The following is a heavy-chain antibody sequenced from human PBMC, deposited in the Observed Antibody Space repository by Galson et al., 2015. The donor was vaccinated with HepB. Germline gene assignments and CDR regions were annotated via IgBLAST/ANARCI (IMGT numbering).Heavy chain of an antibody. D-gene: IGHD1-26*01. CDR1: GYTFTSYY. J-gene: IGHJ6*02. CDR2: INPSGGST. Sequence: SVKVSCKASGYTFTSYYMHWVRQAPGQGLEWMGIINPSGGSTSYAQKFQGRVTMTRDTSTSTVYMELSSLRSEDTAVYYCARSAPIVGATYYYYGMDVWGQGTTVTVSS. CDR3: ARSAPIVGATYYYYGMDV. V-gene: IGHV1-46*01.